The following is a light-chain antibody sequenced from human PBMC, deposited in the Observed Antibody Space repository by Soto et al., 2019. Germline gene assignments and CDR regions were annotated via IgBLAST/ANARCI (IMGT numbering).Light chain of an antibody. V-gene: IGLV2-11*01. CDR3: CSSASSNTYV. J-gene: IGLJ1*01. Sequence: QSALTQPRSVSGSPGQSVSISCTGTSSDVGGYNYVSWYQHHPGKAPTVMIYDVTKRPSGVPDRFSGSKSGNTASLTISGLQAEDEADYYCCSSASSNTYVFGTGTKVTVL. CDR2: DVT. CDR1: SSDVGGYNY.